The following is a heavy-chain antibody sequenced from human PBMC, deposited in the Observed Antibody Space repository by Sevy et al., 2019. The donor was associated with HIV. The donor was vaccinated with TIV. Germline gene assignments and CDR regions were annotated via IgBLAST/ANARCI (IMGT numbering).Heavy chain of an antibody. V-gene: IGHV3-7*01. J-gene: IGHJ6*02. Sequence: GGSLRLSCAASGFTFSSYWMSWVRQAPGKGLEWVANIKQDGSEKYYVDSVKGRFTISRDNAKNSLYLQMNSLGAEDTAVYYCARGRHNWENYYYYYGMDVWGQGTTVTVSS. CDR3: ARGRHNWENYYYYYGMDV. D-gene: IGHD1-20*01. CDR1: GFTFSSYW. CDR2: IKQDGSEK.